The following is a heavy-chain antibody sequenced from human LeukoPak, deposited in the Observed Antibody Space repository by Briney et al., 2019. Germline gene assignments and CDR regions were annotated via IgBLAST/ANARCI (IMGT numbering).Heavy chain of an antibody. Sequence: SETLSLTCAVYGGSFSGYYWSWIRQPPGKGLEWIGEINHSGSTNYNPSLKSRVTISVDTSKNQFSLKLSSVTAADTAVYYCARGLSVLRFLEWSGHRAEYFQHWGQGTLVTVSS. J-gene: IGHJ1*01. CDR3: ARGLSVLRFLEWSGHRAEYFQH. V-gene: IGHV4-34*01. CDR2: INHSGST. CDR1: GGSFSGYY. D-gene: IGHD3-3*01.